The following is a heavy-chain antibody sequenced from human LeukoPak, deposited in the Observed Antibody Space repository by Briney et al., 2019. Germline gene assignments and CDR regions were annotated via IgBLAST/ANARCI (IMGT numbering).Heavy chain of an antibody. V-gene: IGHV1-3*01. CDR1: GYTFTCYA. CDR2: TNAGNGNT. Sequence: ASVKVSCKASGYTFTCYAMHWVRQAPGQRLEWMGWTNAGNGNTKYSQKFQGRVTITRDTSASTAYMELSSLRSEDTAVYYCARGTTVVTPVYFDYWGQGTLVTVSS. CDR3: ARGTTVVTPVYFDY. J-gene: IGHJ4*02. D-gene: IGHD4-23*01.